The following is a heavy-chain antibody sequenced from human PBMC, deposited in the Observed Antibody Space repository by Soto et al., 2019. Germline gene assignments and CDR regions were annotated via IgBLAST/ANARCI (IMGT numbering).Heavy chain of an antibody. J-gene: IGHJ4*02. Sequence: GGSLRLSCAASGFTFSSYGMHWVRQAPGKGLEWVAVISYDGSNKYYADSVKGRFTISRDNSKNTLYLQMNSLRAEDTAVYYCAKDPGDRYYFDYWGQGTLVTVSS. V-gene: IGHV3-30*18. CDR2: ISYDGSNK. D-gene: IGHD2-21*02. CDR3: AKDPGDRYYFDY. CDR1: GFTFSSYG.